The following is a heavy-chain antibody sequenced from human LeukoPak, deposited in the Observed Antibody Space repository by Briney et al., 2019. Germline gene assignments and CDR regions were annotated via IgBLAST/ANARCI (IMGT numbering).Heavy chain of an antibody. D-gene: IGHD3-9*01. Sequence: GGSLRLSCAASGFTFSSYAMSWVRQAPGKGLEWVSAISGSGGSTYYADSVKGRFTISRDNSKNTLYLQMNSLRAEDTAVYYCARERQLYDILTGVFGYWGQGTLVTVSS. V-gene: IGHV3-23*01. J-gene: IGHJ4*02. CDR3: ARERQLYDILTGVFGY. CDR1: GFTFSSYA. CDR2: ISGSGGST.